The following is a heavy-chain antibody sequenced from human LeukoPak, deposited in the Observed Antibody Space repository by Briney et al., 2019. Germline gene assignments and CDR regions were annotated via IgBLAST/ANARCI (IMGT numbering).Heavy chain of an antibody. V-gene: IGHV4-59*01. D-gene: IGHD3-10*01. CDR1: GGSIGSYY. CDR3: ARDRSYYYGSGRAFDI. J-gene: IGHJ3*02. Sequence: PSETLSLTCTVSGGSIGSYYWSWIRQPPGKGLEWIGYIYYSGSTNYNPSLKSRVTISVDTSKNQFSLKLSSVTAADTAVYYCARDRSYYYGSGRAFDIWGQGTMVTVSS. CDR2: IYYSGST.